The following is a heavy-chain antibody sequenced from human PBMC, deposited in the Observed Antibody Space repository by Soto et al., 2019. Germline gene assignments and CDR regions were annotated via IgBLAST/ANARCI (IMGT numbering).Heavy chain of an antibody. Sequence: ASVKVSCKASGYTFTSYGISWVRQAPGQGLEWMGWISAYNGNTNYAQKLQGRVTMTTDTSTSTAYMELRSLRSDDTAVYYCARDYRGPIYYDSSGYYQYWGQGTLVTVSS. CDR3: ARDYRGPIYYDSSGYYQY. D-gene: IGHD3-22*01. J-gene: IGHJ4*02. CDR1: GYTFTSYG. V-gene: IGHV1-18*01. CDR2: ISAYNGNT.